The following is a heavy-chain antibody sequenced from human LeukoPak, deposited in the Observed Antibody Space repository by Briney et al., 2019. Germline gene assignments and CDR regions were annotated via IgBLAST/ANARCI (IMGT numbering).Heavy chain of an antibody. CDR1: GFTFSSYA. CDR3: ARGHDAFDI. J-gene: IGHJ3*02. CDR2: ISYDGSNK. Sequence: PGGSLRLSCAASGFTFSSYAMHWVRQAPGKGLEWVAVISYDGSNKYYADSVKGRFTTSRDNSKNTLYLQMNSLRAEDTAVYYCARGHDAFDIWGQGTMVTVSS. V-gene: IGHV3-30-3*01.